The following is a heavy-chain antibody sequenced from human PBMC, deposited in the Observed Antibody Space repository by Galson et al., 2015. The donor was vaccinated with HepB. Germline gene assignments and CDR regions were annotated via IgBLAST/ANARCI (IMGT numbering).Heavy chain of an antibody. V-gene: IGHV3-11*06. CDR1: GFTFSDYY. Sequence: SLRLSCAASGFTFSDYYMSWIRQAPGKGLEWVSYISSSSSYTNYADSVKGRFTISRDNAKNSLYLQMNSLRAEDTAVYYCASLPVLYYYDSSGYYGWGQGTLVTVSS. D-gene: IGHD3-22*01. CDR2: ISSSSSYT. CDR3: ASLPVLYYYDSSGYYG. J-gene: IGHJ4*02.